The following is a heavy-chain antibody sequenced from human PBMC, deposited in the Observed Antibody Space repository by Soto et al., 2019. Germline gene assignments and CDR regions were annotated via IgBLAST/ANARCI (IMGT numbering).Heavy chain of an antibody. CDR1: GYTFTSYY. J-gene: IGHJ6*02. Sequence: ASVKVSCKASGYTFTSYYMHWVRQAPGQGLEWMGIINPSGGSTSYAQKFQGRVTMTRDTSTSTVYMELSSLRSEDTAVYYCARDRVTRRNYYYYGMDVWGQGTTVTSP. CDR2: INPSGGST. CDR3: ARDRVTRRNYYYYGMDV. V-gene: IGHV1-46*01. D-gene: IGHD4-4*01.